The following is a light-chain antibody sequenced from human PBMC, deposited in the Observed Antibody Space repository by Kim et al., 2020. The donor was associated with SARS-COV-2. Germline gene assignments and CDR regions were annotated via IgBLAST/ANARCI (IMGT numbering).Light chain of an antibody. CDR3: SSYTSSSTVV. Sequence: QSVTISCTGTTSDVGGYNRVSWYQQPPGTAPKLMIYEVSNRPSGVPDRFSGSKSGNTASLTISGLQAEDEADYYCSSYTSSSTVVFGGGTQLTVL. CDR2: EVS. CDR1: TSDVGGYNR. V-gene: IGLV2-18*02. J-gene: IGLJ2*01.